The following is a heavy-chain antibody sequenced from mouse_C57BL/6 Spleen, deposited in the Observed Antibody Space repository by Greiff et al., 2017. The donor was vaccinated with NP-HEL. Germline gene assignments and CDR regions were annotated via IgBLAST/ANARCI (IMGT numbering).Heavy chain of an antibody. CDR2: IYPGDGDT. J-gene: IGHJ4*01. D-gene: IGHD1-1*01. CDR3: ARNYGRDYAMDY. Sequence: QVQLQQSGPELVKPGASVKISCKASGYAFSSSWMNWVKQRPGKGLEWIGRIYPGDGDTNYNGKFKGKATLTADKSSSTAYMQLSSLTSEDSEVYFWARNYGRDYAMDYWGQGTSVTVSS. V-gene: IGHV1-82*01. CDR1: GYAFSSSW.